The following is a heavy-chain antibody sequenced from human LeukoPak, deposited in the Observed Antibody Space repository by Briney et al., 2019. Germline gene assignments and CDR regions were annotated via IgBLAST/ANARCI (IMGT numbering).Heavy chain of an antibody. J-gene: IGHJ3*02. CDR1: GGSISSGGYY. CDR3: ARDVRITIFGVVNAFDI. Sequence: SETLSFTCTVSGGSISSGGYYWSWIRQHPGKGLEWIGYIYYSGSTYYNPSLKSRVTISVDTSKNQFSLKLSSVTAADTAVYYCARDVRITIFGVVNAFDIWGQGTMVTVSS. CDR2: IYYSGST. V-gene: IGHV4-31*03. D-gene: IGHD3-3*01.